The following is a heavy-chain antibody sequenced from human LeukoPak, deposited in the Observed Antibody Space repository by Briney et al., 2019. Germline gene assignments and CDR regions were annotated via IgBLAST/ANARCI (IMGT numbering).Heavy chain of an antibody. CDR2: ISDPHSGSQT. Sequence: GGSLRLSCAASGFTFSSYTMNWVRQALGQGLEWVSTISDPHSGSQTHYADSVKGRFTISRDNAKSSLYLQMNSLRAEDTAVYYCARDMGLTTVTTVFAFDIWGQGTMVTVSS. CDR3: ARDMGLTTVTTVFAFDI. V-gene: IGHV3-21*01. D-gene: IGHD4-17*01. J-gene: IGHJ3*02. CDR1: GFTFSSYT.